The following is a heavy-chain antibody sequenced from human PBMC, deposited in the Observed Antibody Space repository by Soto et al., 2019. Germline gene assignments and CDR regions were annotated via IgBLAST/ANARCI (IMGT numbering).Heavy chain of an antibody. D-gene: IGHD3-22*01. CDR2: IIPIFSTP. CDR3: ARDNARRDYYDSSLDAFDI. J-gene: IGHJ3*02. V-gene: IGHV1-69*13. Sequence: SVKVSCKASGGTFSSYAISWVRQAPGQGLEWMGGIIPIFSTPNYAQKFQGGVTITADESTSTAYMELSSLRSEDTAVYYCARDNARRDYYDSSLDAFDIWGQGTMVTVSS. CDR1: GGTFSSYA.